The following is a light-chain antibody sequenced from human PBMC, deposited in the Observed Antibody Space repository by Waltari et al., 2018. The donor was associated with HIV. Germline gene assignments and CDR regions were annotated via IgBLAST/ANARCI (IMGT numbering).Light chain of an antibody. V-gene: IGKV1-9*01. Sequence: DIQLTQSPSFLAASVGDRITITCRASQDIGNSLAWYQVRPGRPPRLLVYLASTLQTGVPSRFSGYESGPYFSLTISGLQPEDFATYYCQQLQITPFTFGPGTTVDVK. CDR1: QDIGNS. CDR2: LAS. CDR3: QQLQITPFT. J-gene: IGKJ3*01.